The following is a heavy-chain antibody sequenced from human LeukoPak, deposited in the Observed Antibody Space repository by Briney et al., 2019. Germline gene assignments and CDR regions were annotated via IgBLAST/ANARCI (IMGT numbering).Heavy chain of an antibody. Sequence: GGSLRLSCAASGFTFSSYAMSWVRQAPGKGLEWVSAISGSGGSTYYADSVKGRFTITRDNSKSTLYLQMNSLRAEDTAIYYCAKALQQLLPGNWFDPWGQGTLVTVSS. CDR2: ISGSGGST. CDR3: AKALQQLLPGNWFDP. J-gene: IGHJ5*02. D-gene: IGHD6-13*01. V-gene: IGHV3-23*01. CDR1: GFTFSSYA.